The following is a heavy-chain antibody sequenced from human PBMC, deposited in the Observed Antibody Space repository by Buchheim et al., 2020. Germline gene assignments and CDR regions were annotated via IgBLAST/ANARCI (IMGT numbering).Heavy chain of an antibody. CDR1: GYTFTGYY. J-gene: IGHJ6*02. CDR2: INPNSGGT. Sequence: QVQLVQSGAEVKKPGASVKVSCKASGYTFTGYYMHWVRQAPGQGLEWMGWINPNSGGTNYAQKFQGWVTMTRDTSLSTAYMELSRLRSDDTAVYYCARAGVVLLWFGELLFRNYGMDVWGQGTT. V-gene: IGHV1-2*04. CDR3: ARAGVVLLWFGELLFRNYGMDV. D-gene: IGHD3-10*01.